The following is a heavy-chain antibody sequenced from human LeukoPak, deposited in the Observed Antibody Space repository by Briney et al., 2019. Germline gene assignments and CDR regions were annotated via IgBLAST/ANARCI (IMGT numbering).Heavy chain of an antibody. CDR1: GFTFSSYG. D-gene: IGHD3-10*01. V-gene: IGHV3-23*01. J-gene: IGHJ4*02. CDR3: AKDYYYGSGSYPTPFDY. Sequence: GGSLRLSCAASGFTFSSYGMSWVRQAPGKGLEWVSAISGSGGSTYYADSVKGRFTISRDNSKNTLYLQVNSLRAEDTAVYYCAKDYYYGSGSYPTPFDYWGQGTLVTVSS. CDR2: ISGSGGST.